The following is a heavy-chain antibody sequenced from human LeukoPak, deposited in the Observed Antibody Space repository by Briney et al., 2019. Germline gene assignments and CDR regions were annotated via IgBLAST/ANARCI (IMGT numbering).Heavy chain of an antibody. V-gene: IGHV3-74*01. J-gene: IGHJ6*03. CDR2: IKFDGSST. CDR1: GFTFSSYW. Sequence: GGSLRLSCAASGFTFSSYWMHWVRQAPGKGLVWVSRIKFDGSSTSYADSVKGRFTISRDNAKNSLYLQMNSLRAEDTAVYYCARDRGNQRGYYYYYMDVWGKETTVTVSS. D-gene: IGHD1-14*01. CDR3: ARDRGNQRGYYYYYMDV.